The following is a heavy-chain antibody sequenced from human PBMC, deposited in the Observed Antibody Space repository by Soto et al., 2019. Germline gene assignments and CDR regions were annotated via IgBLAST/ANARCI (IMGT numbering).Heavy chain of an antibody. J-gene: IGHJ4*02. CDR3: ARVLRGYSYGIFDY. D-gene: IGHD5-18*01. V-gene: IGHV1-69*13. CDR2: IIPIFGTA. CDR1: GGTFSSYA. Sequence: SVKVSCKASGGTFSSYAISWVRQAPGQGLEWMGGIIPIFGTANYAQKFQGRVTITADESTSTAYMELSSLRSEDTAVYYCARVLRGYSYGIFDYWGQGTLVTVSS.